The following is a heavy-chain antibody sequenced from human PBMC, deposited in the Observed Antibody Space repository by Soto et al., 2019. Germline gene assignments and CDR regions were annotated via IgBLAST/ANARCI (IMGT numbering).Heavy chain of an antibody. CDR2: IYYSGST. V-gene: IGHV4-31*03. Sequence: PSETLSLTCTVSGGSISSGGYYWSWIRQHPGKGLEWIGYIYYSGSTYYNPSLKSRVTISVDTSKIQFSLKLSSVTAADTAVYYCASTSTAMVPTFDYCGQGTLVTASS. D-gene: IGHD5-18*01. CDR1: GGSISSGGYY. J-gene: IGHJ4*02. CDR3: ASTSTAMVPTFDY.